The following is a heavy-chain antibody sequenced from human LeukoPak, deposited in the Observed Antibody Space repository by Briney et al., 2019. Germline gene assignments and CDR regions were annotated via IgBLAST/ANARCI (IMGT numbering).Heavy chain of an antibody. Sequence: ASVKVSCKASGYTFTSYGISWVRQAPGQGLEWMGWISAYNGNTNYAQKLQGRVTMTTDTSTSTAYMELRSLRSDDTAVYYCARGPIVVVPAAIAAYYYYMDVWGKGTTVTVSS. J-gene: IGHJ6*03. CDR3: ARGPIVVVPAAIAAYYYYMDV. D-gene: IGHD2-2*01. V-gene: IGHV1-18*01. CDR1: GYTFTSYG. CDR2: ISAYNGNT.